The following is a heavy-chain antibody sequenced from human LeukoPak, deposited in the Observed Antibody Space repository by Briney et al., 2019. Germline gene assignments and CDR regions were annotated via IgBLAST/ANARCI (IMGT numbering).Heavy chain of an antibody. CDR3: ARVTGYYDFWSGYSTLNQYYFDY. J-gene: IGHJ4*02. V-gene: IGHV1-8*01. Sequence: ASVKVSCKASGYTFTSYDISWVRQATGQGLEWMGWMNPNSGNTGYAQKFQGRVAMTRNTSISTAYMELSSLRSEDTAVYYCARVTGYYDFWSGYSTLNQYYFDYWGQGTLVTVSS. D-gene: IGHD3-3*01. CDR2: MNPNSGNT. CDR1: GYTFTSYD.